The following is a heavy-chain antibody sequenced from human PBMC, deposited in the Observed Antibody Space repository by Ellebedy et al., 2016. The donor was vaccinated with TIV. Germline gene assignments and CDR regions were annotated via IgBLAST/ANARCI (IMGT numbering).Heavy chain of an antibody. CDR2: IYQDGSMK. CDR3: ARRGSYGDYAVQVNSWFDP. Sequence: GESLKISCAVSGFSFRSYWMAWVRQAPGKGLEWVANIYQDGSMKYYADSVKGRFTISRDNAKNSLYLHMNNLRAEDTAVYYCARRGSYGDYAVQVNSWFDPWGQGTLVTVSS. V-gene: IGHV3-7*01. CDR1: GFSFRSYW. D-gene: IGHD4-17*01. J-gene: IGHJ5*02.